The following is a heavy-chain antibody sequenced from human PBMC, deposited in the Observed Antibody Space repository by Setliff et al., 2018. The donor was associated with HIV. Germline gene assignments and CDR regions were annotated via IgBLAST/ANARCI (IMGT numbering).Heavy chain of an antibody. CDR2: IDHSGST. D-gene: IGHD3-10*01. CDR3: ARAYFGSGIYY. Sequence: PSETLSLTCTVSGGSISSYYWSWIRQPPGKGLEWIGEIDHSGSTKYHASLKSRVTISVDTSKNQFSLKLYSVTAADTAVYYCARAYFGSGIYYWGQGTLVTVSS. J-gene: IGHJ4*02. V-gene: IGHV4-59*08. CDR1: GGSISSYY.